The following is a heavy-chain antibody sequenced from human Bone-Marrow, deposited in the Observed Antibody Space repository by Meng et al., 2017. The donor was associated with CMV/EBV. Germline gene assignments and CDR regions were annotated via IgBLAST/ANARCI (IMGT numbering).Heavy chain of an antibody. CDR2: IYYSGST. V-gene: IGHV4-59*12. CDR3: ASAYCSGGSPSCYYYYYGMDG. D-gene: IGHD2-15*01. Sequence: GSLRLSCTVSGGSISSYYWSWIRQPPGKGLEWIGYIYYSGSTNYNPSLKSRVTISVDTSKNQFSLKLSSVTAADTAVYYCASAYCSGGSPSCYYYYYGMDGWGQGTTVTVSS. J-gene: IGHJ6*02. CDR1: GGSISSYY.